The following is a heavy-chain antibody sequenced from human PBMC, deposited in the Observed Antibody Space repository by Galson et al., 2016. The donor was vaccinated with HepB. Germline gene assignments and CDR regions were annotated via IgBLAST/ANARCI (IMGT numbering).Heavy chain of an antibody. D-gene: IGHD1-1*01. CDR1: GFIFRSYA. J-gene: IGHJ3*02. CDR3: AKLSGDWNDDAFDI. Sequence: SLRLSCAASGFIFRSYAISWVRQAPGKGLEWVSGITGSGGSTHYADSVKGRFTISRDNSKNTLYLQMNSLRDEDTAVYYCAKLSGDWNDDAFDIWGQGTMVTVSS. CDR2: ITGSGGST. V-gene: IGHV3-23*01.